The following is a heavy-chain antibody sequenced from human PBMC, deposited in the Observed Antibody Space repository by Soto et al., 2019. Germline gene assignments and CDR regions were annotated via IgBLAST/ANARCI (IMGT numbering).Heavy chain of an antibody. Sequence: GGSLRLSCVASGFTFSNYGMHWVRQAPGKGLEWVAGIDYNEINKYYIDPVKGRFTISRDHYRNMLFLIMNNLRPDDTAVYYCAREKDRYGSGSVPENWGQGTLVTVSS. CDR2: IDYNEINK. D-gene: IGHD3-10*01. J-gene: IGHJ4*02. V-gene: IGHV3-30*19. CDR3: AREKDRYGSGSVPEN. CDR1: GFTFSNYG.